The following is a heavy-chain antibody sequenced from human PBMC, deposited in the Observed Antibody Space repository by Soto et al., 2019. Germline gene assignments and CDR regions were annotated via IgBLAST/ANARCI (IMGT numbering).Heavy chain of an antibody. CDR2: INHSGST. CDR1: GGSFRGYY. V-gene: IGHV4-34*01. Sequence: SETLSLTCAVYGGSFRGYYWSWIRQPQGQGPEWIGEINHSGSTNYDPSLKSRVTIAVDTSKNQFSLKLSSVTAADTAVYYCARDTYRYGPLGYYYGMDVWGQGTTVTVSS. CDR3: ARDTYRYGPLGYYYGMDV. D-gene: IGHD5-18*01. J-gene: IGHJ6*02.